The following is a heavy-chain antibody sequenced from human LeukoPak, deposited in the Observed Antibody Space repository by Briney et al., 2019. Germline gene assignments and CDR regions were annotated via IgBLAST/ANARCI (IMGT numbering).Heavy chain of an antibody. V-gene: IGHV3-48*03. D-gene: IGHD2-21*01. CDR1: GFTFSGYD. J-gene: IGHJ6*02. Sequence: GGSLRLSCVASGFTFSGYDMNWVRQAPGKGLEWVSYISSSVSTIDYAESLKGRFTISRDNAKNSLYLQMNSLRAEDTALYYCARVLPYSHALDVWGQGTTVTVS. CDR2: ISSSVSTI. CDR3: ARVLPYSHALDV.